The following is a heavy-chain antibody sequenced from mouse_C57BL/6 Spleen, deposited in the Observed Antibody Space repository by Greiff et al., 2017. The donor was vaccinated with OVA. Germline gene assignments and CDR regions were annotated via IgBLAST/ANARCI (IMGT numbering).Heavy chain of an antibody. D-gene: IGHD1-1*01. CDR2: IDPSDSET. CDR3: ASLITTVVANGYFDV. V-gene: IGHV1-52*01. J-gene: IGHJ1*03. Sequence: QVQLKQPGAELVRPGSSVKLSCKASGYTFTSYWMHWVKQRPIQGLEWIGNIDPSDSETHYNQKFKDKATLTVDKSSSTAYMQLSSLTSEDSAVYYCASLITTVVANGYFDVWGTGTTVTVSS. CDR1: GYTFTSYW.